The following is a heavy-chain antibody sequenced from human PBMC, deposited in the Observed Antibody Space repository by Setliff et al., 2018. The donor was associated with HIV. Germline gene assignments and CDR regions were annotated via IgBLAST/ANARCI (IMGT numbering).Heavy chain of an antibody. J-gene: IGHJ4*02. V-gene: IGHV4-59*01. Sequence: KTSETLSLTCTVSGASIPGYYWSWIRQPPGKGLEWIGYIYYSGSTNYNPSLKSRVTLSVDTSKNQFSLKLSSVTAADTAVYYCAGARDDDILTGYYPHYFDHWGQGTLVTVSS. CDR3: AGARDDDILTGYYPHYFDH. D-gene: IGHD3-9*01. CDR2: IYYSGST. CDR1: GASIPGYY.